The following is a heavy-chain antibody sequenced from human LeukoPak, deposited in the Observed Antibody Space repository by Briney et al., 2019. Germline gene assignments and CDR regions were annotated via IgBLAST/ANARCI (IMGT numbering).Heavy chain of an antibody. CDR1: GFTFRSYW. CDR3: ARSIEANGLDV. V-gene: IGHV3-48*04. Sequence: GGSLRLSCAASGFTFRSYWMSWVRQTPGKGLEWVSYISNRNVVYYADSVKGRFTISRDYTKKNSLYLEINSLRAEDTAVYYCARSIEANGLDVWGQGTTVTVSS. J-gene: IGHJ6*02. CDR2: ISNRNVV. D-gene: IGHD6-25*01.